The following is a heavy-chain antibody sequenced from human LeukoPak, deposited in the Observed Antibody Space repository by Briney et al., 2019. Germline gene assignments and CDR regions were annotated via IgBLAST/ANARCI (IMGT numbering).Heavy chain of an antibody. CDR2: ICSSGATR. Sequence: GGTLRLSCAASGFTFSSYARSWVRQAPGKGLEWVSYICSSGATRYYADPVKGRFTMSRYNAKNSLYLLLNSLRAEDTAVYYCAREVVIAATRYTDVWGKGTTVTTSS. D-gene: IGHD2-15*01. J-gene: IGHJ6*03. V-gene: IGHV3-48*03. CDR1: GFTFSSYA. CDR3: AREVVIAATRYTDV.